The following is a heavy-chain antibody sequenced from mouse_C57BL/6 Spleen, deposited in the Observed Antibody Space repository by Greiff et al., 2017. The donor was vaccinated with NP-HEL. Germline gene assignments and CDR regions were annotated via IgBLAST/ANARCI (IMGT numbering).Heavy chain of an antibody. CDR2: ISYSGST. D-gene: IGHD1-1*01. Sequence: EVKVEESGPGMVKPSQSLSLTCTVTGYSITSGYDWHWIRHFPGNKLEWMGYISYSGSTNYNPSLKSRISITHDTSKNHFFLKLNSVTTEDTATYYCARSVYYGSSYEYFDYWGQGTTLTVSS. V-gene: IGHV3-1*01. CDR1: GYSITSGYD. CDR3: ARSVYYGSSYEYFDY. J-gene: IGHJ2*01.